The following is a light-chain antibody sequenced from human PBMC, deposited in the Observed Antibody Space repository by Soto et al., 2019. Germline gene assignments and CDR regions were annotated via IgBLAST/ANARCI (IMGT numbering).Light chain of an antibody. CDR3: QSYDSSMSVF. J-gene: IGLJ1*01. CDR1: SSNIGAGYD. CDR2: GNS. Sequence: QSVLTQPPSVSGAPGQRVTISCTGSSSNIGAGYDVHWYQQLPGTAPKILIYGNSNRPSGVPDRFSGSKSGTPASLAITGLQAEDEADYYCQSYDSSMSVFFGTGTKLTVL. V-gene: IGLV1-40*01.